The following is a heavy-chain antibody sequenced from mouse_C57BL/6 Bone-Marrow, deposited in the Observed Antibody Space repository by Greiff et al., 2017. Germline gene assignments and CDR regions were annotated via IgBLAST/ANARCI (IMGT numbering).Heavy chain of an antibody. Sequence: QVQLQQPGAELVKPGASVKLSCKASGYTFTSYWMHWVKQRPGQGLEWIGMIHPNSGSTNYNEKFKSKATLTVDKSSSTAYMQLSSLTSEDSAVYYCASGGFYYSYYYAMDYWGQGTSVTVSS. CDR1: GYTFTSYW. CDR2: IHPNSGST. CDR3: ASGGFYYSYYYAMDY. V-gene: IGHV1-64*01. D-gene: IGHD2-1*01. J-gene: IGHJ4*01.